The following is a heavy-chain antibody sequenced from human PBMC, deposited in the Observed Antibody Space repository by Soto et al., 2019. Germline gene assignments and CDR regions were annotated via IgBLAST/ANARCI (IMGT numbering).Heavy chain of an antibody. CDR2: MNPISGNT. J-gene: IGHJ4*02. CDR1: GYTFISHD. V-gene: IGHV1-8*01. CDR3: ARGRYAIRGAFIIGELDY. D-gene: IGHD3-10*01. Sequence: QVQLVQSGAGVKMPGASVRVSCKASGYTFISHDISWVRQATRQGLEWMGWMNPISGNTGYGQKFQGRVTMTSNTSTSTAYMELSSLRSDDTAVYFCARGRYAIRGAFIIGELDYWGQGSLVIVSS.